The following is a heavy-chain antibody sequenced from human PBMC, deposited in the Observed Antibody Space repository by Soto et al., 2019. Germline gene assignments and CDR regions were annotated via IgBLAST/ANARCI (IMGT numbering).Heavy chain of an antibody. V-gene: IGHV3-15*01. CDR3: TTDDPINKY. J-gene: IGHJ4*02. Sequence: GGSLRLSCAASGFIFSNAWMSWVRQAPGKGLEWVGRIKSYTNGGTTDYAAPVKGRFAISRDDSKNTLYLQMNSLKTEDAGVYYCTTDDPINKYWGQGALVTVSS. CDR1: GFIFSNAW. CDR2: IKSYTNGGTT.